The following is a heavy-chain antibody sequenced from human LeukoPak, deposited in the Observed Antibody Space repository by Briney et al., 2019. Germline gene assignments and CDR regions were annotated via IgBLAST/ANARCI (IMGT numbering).Heavy chain of an antibody. J-gene: IGHJ4*02. CDR1: GFTFSSYG. V-gene: IGHV3-48*01. D-gene: IGHD3-16*02. Sequence: PGGSLRLSCAASGFTFSSYGMHWVRQAPGKGLEWVSYISSSSSTIYYADSVKGRFTISRDNAKNSLYLQMNSLRAEDTAVYYCARGMESLGELSLGDYWGQGTLVTVSS. CDR3: ARGMESLGELSLGDY. CDR2: ISSSSSTI.